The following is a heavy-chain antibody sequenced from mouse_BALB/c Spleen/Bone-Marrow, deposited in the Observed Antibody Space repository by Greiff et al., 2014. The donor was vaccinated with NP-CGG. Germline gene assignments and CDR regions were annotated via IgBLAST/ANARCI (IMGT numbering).Heavy chain of an antibody. CDR2: ISNGGGST. V-gene: IGHV5-12*02. CDR3: ARQGTLDY. Sequence: DVHLVESGGGLVQPGGSLKLSCATSGFTFRDYYMYWVRQTPEKRLEWVAYISNGGGSTYCPDTVKGRFTISRDNAKNTLYLQMSRLKSEDTAMYYCARQGTLDYWGQGTSVTVSS. J-gene: IGHJ4*01. CDR1: GFTFRDYY.